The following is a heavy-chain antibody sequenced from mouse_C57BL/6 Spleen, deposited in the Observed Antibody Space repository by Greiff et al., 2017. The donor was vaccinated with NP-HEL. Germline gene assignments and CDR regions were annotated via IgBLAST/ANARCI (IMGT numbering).Heavy chain of an antibody. D-gene: IGHD1-1*01. CDR3: ARAVITTVVSHWYFDV. J-gene: IGHJ1*03. Sequence: VQLQQPGAELVRPGTSVKVSCKASGYAFTNYLIEWVKQRPGQGLEWIGVINPGSGGTNYNEKFKGKATLTADKSSSTAYMQLSSLTSEDSAVYFCARAVITTVVSHWYFDVWGTGTTVTVSS. CDR2: INPGSGGT. V-gene: IGHV1-54*01. CDR1: GYAFTNYL.